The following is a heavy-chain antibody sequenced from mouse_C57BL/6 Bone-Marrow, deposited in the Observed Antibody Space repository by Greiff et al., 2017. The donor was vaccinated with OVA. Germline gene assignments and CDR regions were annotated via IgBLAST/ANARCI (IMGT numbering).Heavy chain of an antibody. V-gene: IGHV1-81*01. D-gene: IGHD1-1*01. Sequence: VQLQQSGAELARPGASVKLSCKASGYTFTSCGISWVKQRTGPGLEWIGEIYPRSGNTYYNEKFKGKATMTADKSSSTAYMELRSLTSEDSAVYFCATYGSHWYFDVWGTGTTVTVSS. CDR2: IYPRSGNT. CDR1: GYTFTSCG. CDR3: ATYGSHWYFDV. J-gene: IGHJ1*03.